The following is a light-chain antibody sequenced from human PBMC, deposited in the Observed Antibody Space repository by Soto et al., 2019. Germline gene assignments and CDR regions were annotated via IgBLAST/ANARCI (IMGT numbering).Light chain of an antibody. J-gene: IGLJ2*01. V-gene: IGLV2-14*01. Sequence: QSVLAQPASVSGSPGQSITISCTGTSSDVGGYNYVSWYQQHPDKAPTLIIFGVSNRPSGISNRFSASKSGNTASLTISGLLAEEEADYYCGSYTSRTLVLFVGGTKVTV. CDR3: GSYTSRTLVL. CDR1: SSDVGGYNY. CDR2: GVS.